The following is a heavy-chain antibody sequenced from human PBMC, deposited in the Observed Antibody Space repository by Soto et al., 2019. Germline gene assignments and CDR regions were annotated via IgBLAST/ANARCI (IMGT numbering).Heavy chain of an antibody. Sequence: ASVKVSCKASGYSFSTYVFHWVRQAPGQGLEWMGWINADNGNTKSSQKFQDRVTISRDTSISIAYMELSSLRSEDTAVYYCARERTYFGDYWGQGTLVTVSS. V-gene: IGHV1-3*01. CDR1: GYSFSTYV. CDR3: ARERTYFGDY. CDR2: INADNGNT. J-gene: IGHJ4*02. D-gene: IGHD3-9*01.